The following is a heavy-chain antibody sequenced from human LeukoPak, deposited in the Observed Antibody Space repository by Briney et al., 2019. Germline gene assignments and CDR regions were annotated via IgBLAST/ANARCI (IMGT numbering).Heavy chain of an antibody. V-gene: IGHV3-48*02. CDR1: GFIVSSYY. CDR3: ARGITMIVVAPGY. D-gene: IGHD3-22*01. Sequence: PGGSLRLSCAASGFIVSSYYMSWVRQAPGKGLEWVSYISSSSGAIYYADSVKGRFTISRDNAKNSLYLQMNSLRDEDTAVYYCARGITMIVVAPGYWGQGTLVTVSS. CDR2: ISSSSGAI. J-gene: IGHJ4*02.